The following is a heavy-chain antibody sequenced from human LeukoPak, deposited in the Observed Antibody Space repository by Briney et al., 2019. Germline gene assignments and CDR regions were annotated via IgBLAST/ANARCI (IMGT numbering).Heavy chain of an antibody. CDR1: GYTFTNYH. J-gene: IGHJ4*02. Sequence: ASVKVSCKASGYTFTNYHMNWVRQAPGQGLEWMGIINPSGGSTTNAQKFQGRVIMTRDMSTSTVYMELSSLRSEDTAVYFCARYGHSPFFDYWGQGTLVTVSS. CDR2: INPSGGST. V-gene: IGHV1-46*01. CDR3: ARYGHSPFFDY. D-gene: IGHD4-17*01.